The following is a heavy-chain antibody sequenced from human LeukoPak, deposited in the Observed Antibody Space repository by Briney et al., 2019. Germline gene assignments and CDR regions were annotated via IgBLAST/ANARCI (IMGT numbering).Heavy chain of an antibody. CDR1: GGSISSSSYY. V-gene: IGHV4-39*01. CDR3: ASAYDDFWSGYSYYFDY. D-gene: IGHD3-3*01. Sequence: SETLSLTCTVSGGSISSSSYYWGWIRQPPGKGLEWIGSIYYSGSTYYNPSLKSRVTISVDTSKNQFSLNLISGTAADTAVYYCASAYDDFWSGYSYYFDYWGQGTLVTVSS. CDR2: IYYSGST. J-gene: IGHJ4*02.